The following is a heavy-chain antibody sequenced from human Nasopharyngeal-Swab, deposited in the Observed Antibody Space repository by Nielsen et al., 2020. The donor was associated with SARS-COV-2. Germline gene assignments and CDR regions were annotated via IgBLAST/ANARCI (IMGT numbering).Heavy chain of an antibody. D-gene: IGHD5-18*01. J-gene: IGHJ4*02. V-gene: IGHV1-18*01. Sequence: ASVKVPCKASCYTFSSYGISWVRQAPGQGLEWMGWISAYNGNTNYAQKLQGRVTMTTDTSTSTAYMELRSLRSDDTAVYYCARKGHNYGRPNFDYWGQGTLVTVSS. CDR3: ARKGHNYGRPNFDY. CDR1: CYTFSSYG. CDR2: ISAYNGNT.